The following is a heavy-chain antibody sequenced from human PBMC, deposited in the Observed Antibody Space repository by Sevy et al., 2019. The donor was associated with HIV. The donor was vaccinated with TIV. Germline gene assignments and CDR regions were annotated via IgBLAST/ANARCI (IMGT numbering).Heavy chain of an antibody. CDR2: IWADGTKK. V-gene: IGHV3-30*02. D-gene: IGHD5-18*01. CDR1: GFTFTNYG. J-gene: IGHJ5*02. Sequence: GGSLRLSCAASGFTFTNYGMHWVRQAPGKGLEWVAVIWADGTKKYYADSVKGRFTISRDNSKNTLYLQMNSLRPEDTAVYYCAKDCNGNSKEPAPGSWGQGTLGTFSS. CDR3: AKDCNGNSKEPAPGS.